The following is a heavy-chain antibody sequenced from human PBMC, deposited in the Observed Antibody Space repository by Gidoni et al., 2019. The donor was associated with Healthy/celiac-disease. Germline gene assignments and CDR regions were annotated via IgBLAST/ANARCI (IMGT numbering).Heavy chain of an antibody. D-gene: IGHD6-13*01. CDR1: GGSFSGYH. CDR3: ARGAVKQQLAYYFDY. J-gene: IGHJ4*02. Sequence: QVQLQQWGAGLLKHSETLSLTCAVYGGSFSGYHWSWNRQPPGKGLEWIGEINHSGSTNYNPSLKSRVTISVDTSKNQCSLKLSSLTAADTAVYYCARGAVKQQLAYYFDYWCQGTLVTVSS. V-gene: IGHV4-34*01. CDR2: INHSGST.